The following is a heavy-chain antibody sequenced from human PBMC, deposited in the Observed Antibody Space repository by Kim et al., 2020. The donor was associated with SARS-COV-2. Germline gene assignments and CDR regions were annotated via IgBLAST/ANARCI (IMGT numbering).Heavy chain of an antibody. D-gene: IGHD3-22*01. J-gene: IGHJ4*02. CDR3: ARSLYDSSGYYYVPFDS. CDR2: IYYSGST. V-gene: IGHV4-59*13. CDR1: GGSISNYY. Sequence: SETLSLTCTVSGGSISNYYWSWIRQPPGKGLEWIGYIYYSGSTNYNPSLKSRVTMSVDTSKNQFSLKLSSVTAADTAVYYCARSLYDSSGYYYVPFDSWGQRTLVTVSS.